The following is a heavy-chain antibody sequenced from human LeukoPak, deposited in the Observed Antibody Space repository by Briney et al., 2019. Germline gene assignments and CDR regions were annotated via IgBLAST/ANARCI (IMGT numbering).Heavy chain of an antibody. CDR2: IYYSGST. CDR1: GGSISSSSYY. CDR3: ARDWWLSPIYYYYYMDV. J-gene: IGHJ6*03. D-gene: IGHD6-19*01. V-gene: IGHV4-39*07. Sequence: SETLSLTCTVSGGSISSSSYYWGWIRQPPGKGLEWIGSIYYSGSTYYNPSLKSRVTISVDTSKNQFSLKLSSVTAADTAVYYCARDWWLSPIYYYYYMDVWGKGTTVTVSS.